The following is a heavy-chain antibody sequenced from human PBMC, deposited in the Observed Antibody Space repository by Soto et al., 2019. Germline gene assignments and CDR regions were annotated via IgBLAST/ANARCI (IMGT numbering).Heavy chain of an antibody. D-gene: IGHD3-10*01. CDR1: GFTVSINY. V-gene: IGHV3-53*01. CDR3: ASALMVRGLIRGYYSYGMDV. Sequence: GGSLRLSCAGSGFTVSINYMSWVLQGPWKGLEWVSLIYSADNTYYADSVKGRFTISRDNSKNTLYLQMNSLRGEDTAVYYCASALMVRGLIRGYYSYGMDVWGQGTTVTVSS. J-gene: IGHJ6*02. CDR2: IYSADNT.